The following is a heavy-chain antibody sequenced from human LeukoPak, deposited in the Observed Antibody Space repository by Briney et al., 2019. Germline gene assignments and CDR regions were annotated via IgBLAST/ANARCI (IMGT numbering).Heavy chain of an antibody. D-gene: IGHD6-13*01. CDR2: IRYDGSNK. CDR1: GFTFSNYG. J-gene: IGHJ4*02. Sequence: PGGSLRLSCAASGFTFSNYGMHWVRQAPGKGLEWVAFIRYDGSNKYYADSVKGRFTISRDNSKNTLYVQMNSLTTEDTAVYYCAKGDGLGTDHWGQGTLVTVSS. CDR3: AKGDGLGTDH. V-gene: IGHV3-30*02.